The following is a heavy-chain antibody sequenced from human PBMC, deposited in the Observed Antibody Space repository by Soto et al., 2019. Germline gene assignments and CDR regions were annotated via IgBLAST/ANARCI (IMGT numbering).Heavy chain of an antibody. CDR1: GFTFSSYA. J-gene: IGHJ4*02. CDR3: AKPNRDHITIFGVVIAPRPYYFDY. D-gene: IGHD3-3*01. Sequence: GGSLRLSCAASGFTFSSYAMSWVRQAPGKGLEWVSAISGSGGSTYYADSVKGRFTISRDNSKNTLYLQMNSLRAEDTAVYYCAKPNRDHITIFGVVIAPRPYYFDYWGQGTLVTVSS. V-gene: IGHV3-23*01. CDR2: ISGSGGST.